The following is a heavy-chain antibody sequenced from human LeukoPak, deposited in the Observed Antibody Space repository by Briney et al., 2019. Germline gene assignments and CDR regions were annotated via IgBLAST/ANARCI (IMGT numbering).Heavy chain of an antibody. Sequence: SETLSLTCTVSDGSTSNYYWSWSRQPAGKALEWIGRIYTSGSTNYNPSLKSRVTISVDKSKSQFSLRLSSVTAADTAVYYCARVSNYYDSSGYYYIFDYWGQGTLVTVSS. CDR2: IYTSGST. D-gene: IGHD3-22*01. CDR1: DGSTSNYY. CDR3: ARVSNYYDSSGYYYIFDY. J-gene: IGHJ4*02. V-gene: IGHV4-4*07.